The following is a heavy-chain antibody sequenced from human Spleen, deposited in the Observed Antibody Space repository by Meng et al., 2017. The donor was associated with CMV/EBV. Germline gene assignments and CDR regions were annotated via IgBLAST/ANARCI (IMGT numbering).Heavy chain of an antibody. Sequence: SETLSLTCAVYGGSFSGYYWSWIRQPPGKGLEWVGDVTHSGSTNSNPSLKSRVTLSIDTSNNHFSLNLTSVTAADTAVYYCARGSGLWSSWGQGALVTVSS. V-gene: IGHV4-34*01. CDR2: VTHSGST. CDR1: GGSFSGYY. J-gene: IGHJ5*02. CDR3: ARGSGLWSS. D-gene: IGHD4/OR15-4a*01.